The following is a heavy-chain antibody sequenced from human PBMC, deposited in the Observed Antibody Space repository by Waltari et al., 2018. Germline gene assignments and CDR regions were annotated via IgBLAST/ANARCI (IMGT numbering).Heavy chain of an antibody. J-gene: IGHJ4*02. D-gene: IGHD6-6*01. CDR3: AREVGQAARKRFDY. CDR1: GFTFSSYW. V-gene: IGHV3-7*01. Sequence: EVQLVESGGGLVQPGGSLRLSCSASGFTFSSYWMSWVRQAPGKGLEWVANIKQDGSEKYYVDSVKGRFTISRDNAKNSLYLQMNSLRAEDTAVYYCAREVGQAARKRFDYWGQGTLVTVSS. CDR2: IKQDGSEK.